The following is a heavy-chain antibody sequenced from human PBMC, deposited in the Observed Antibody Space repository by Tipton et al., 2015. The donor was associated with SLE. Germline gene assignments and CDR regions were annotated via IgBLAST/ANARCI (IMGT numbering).Heavy chain of an antibody. CDR1: GYTFTAFY. V-gene: IGHV1-2*06. D-gene: IGHD5-24*01. J-gene: IGHJ4*02. Sequence: QLVQSGAGVKKHGASVKVSCKASGYTFTAFYIHWVRQAPGQGLEWMGRIDPDSGVTNFVQKFQGRVSLTRDTSHSTAYMEVSGLRSADTAIYYCARHDYNSCLTYWGQGTLVPVSS. CDR2: IDPDSGVT. CDR3: ARHDYNSCLTY.